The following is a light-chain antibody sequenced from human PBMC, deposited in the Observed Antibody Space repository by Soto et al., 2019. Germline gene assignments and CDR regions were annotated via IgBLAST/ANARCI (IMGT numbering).Light chain of an antibody. CDR2: GAS. J-gene: IGKJ4*02. CDR1: QSVSSSY. V-gene: IGKV3-20*01. Sequence: EIVLTQSPGTLSLSPGERATLSCRASQSVSSSYLAWYQQKPGQAPRLLIYGASSRATGIPDRFSGSGSGTDFTLTIGRLEPEDVAVYYCQLYGSSPLLAFGGGTKVEIK. CDR3: QLYGSSPLLA.